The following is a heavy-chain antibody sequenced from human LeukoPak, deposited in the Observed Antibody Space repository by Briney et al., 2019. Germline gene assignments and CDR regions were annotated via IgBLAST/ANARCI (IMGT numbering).Heavy chain of an antibody. V-gene: IGHV1-69*13. CDR1: GYTFTSYA. CDR2: IIPIFGTA. J-gene: IGHJ3*02. CDR3: ARVVRSSTTDGAFDI. D-gene: IGHD2-2*01. Sequence: SVKVSCKASGYTFTSYAISWVRQAPGQGLEWMGGIIPIFGTANYAQKFQGRVTITADESTSTAYMELSSLRSEDTAVYYCARVVRSSTTDGAFDIWGQGTMVTVSS.